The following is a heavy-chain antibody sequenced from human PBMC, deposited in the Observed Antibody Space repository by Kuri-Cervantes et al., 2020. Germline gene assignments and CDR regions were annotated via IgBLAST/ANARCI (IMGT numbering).Heavy chain of an antibody. CDR3: ARDLNWNDEPGMDH. Sequence: GESLKISCAASGFTVSSNYMSWVRQAPGKGLEWVSVIYSGGSTYYADSVKGRFTISRDNSKNTLYLQMNSLRAEDTAVYYCARDLNWNDEPGMDHWGQGTLVTVSS. CDR1: GFTVSSNY. V-gene: IGHV3-53*01. D-gene: IGHD1-1*01. J-gene: IGHJ4*02. CDR2: IYSGGST.